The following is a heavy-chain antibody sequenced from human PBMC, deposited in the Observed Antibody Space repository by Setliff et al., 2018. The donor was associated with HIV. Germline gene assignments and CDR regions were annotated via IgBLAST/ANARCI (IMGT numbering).Heavy chain of an antibody. V-gene: IGHV1-8*02. J-gene: IGHJ2*01. CDR2: MNPNSGNT. CDR1: GYTLTELS. D-gene: IGHD6-19*01. CDR3: ARGYNPGYSSGWRFDF. Sequence: ASVKVSCKVSGYTLTELSIHWVRQTFGKGLEWMGWMNPNSGNTGYAQRFQGRVTMTRTNSISTAYMELSSLRSEDTAVYFCARGYNPGYSSGWRFDFWGRGTLVTVSS.